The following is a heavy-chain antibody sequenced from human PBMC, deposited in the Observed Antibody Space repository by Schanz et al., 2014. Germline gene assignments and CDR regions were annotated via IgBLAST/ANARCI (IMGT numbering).Heavy chain of an antibody. D-gene: IGHD3-16*01. CDR3: TRDRGALINHNDALDL. J-gene: IGHJ3*01. V-gene: IGHV3-33*08. CDR1: GFTFSSYG. Sequence: VHLVESGGGLVQPGGSLRLSCAASGFTFSSYGMHWVRQVPGKGLEWVAVVCYDGSKKYYADSVKGRFTTSRDNSKNTMYLQMNSLRAEDTAVYYCTRDRGALINHNDALDLWGQGTMVSVSS. CDR2: VCYDGSKK.